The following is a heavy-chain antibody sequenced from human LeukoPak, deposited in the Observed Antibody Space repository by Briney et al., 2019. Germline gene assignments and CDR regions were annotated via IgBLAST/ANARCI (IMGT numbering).Heavy chain of an antibody. V-gene: IGHV3-23*01. J-gene: IGHJ4*02. CDR3: ARDWGIAVAGTTFDY. CDR2: ISGRGDST. D-gene: IGHD6-19*01. Sequence: GGSLRLSCVASGFTFNTYAMSWVRQTPGKGLGWVSAISGRGDSTYYADFVKGRFTISRDNSKNTLYPQMNSLRAEDTAVYYCARDWGIAVAGTTFDYWGQGTLVTVSS. CDR1: GFTFNTYA.